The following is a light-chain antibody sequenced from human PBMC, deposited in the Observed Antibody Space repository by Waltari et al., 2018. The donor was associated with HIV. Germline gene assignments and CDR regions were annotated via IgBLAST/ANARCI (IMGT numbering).Light chain of an antibody. Sequence: QSALTQPASVSGSPGQSITISCTGTSSDVGSYNLVSWYQQHPGKAPKLMIYEVNKRPSGVSNRFSGSKSGNPASLTISGLQAEDEADYYCCSYAGSRTYVLFGGGTKLTAL. CDR1: SSDVGSYNL. V-gene: IGLV2-23*02. J-gene: IGLJ2*01. CDR3: CSYAGSRTYVL. CDR2: EVN.